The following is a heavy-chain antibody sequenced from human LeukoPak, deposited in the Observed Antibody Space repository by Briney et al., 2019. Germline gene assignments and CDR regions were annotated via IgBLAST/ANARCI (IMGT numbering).Heavy chain of an antibody. Sequence: ASVKVSCKASGYTFTSYDINWVRQATGQGLEWMGWMNPNSGNTGYAQKFQGRVTITRNTSISTAYMELRSLRSEDTAVYYCAREAAAGTFDYWGQGTLVTVSS. J-gene: IGHJ4*02. CDR2: MNPNSGNT. V-gene: IGHV1-8*03. CDR3: AREAAAGTFDY. CDR1: GYTFTSYD. D-gene: IGHD6-13*01.